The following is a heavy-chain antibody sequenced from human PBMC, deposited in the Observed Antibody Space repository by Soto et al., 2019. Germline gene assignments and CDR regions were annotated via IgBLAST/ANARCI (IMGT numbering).Heavy chain of an antibody. CDR1: GFSFDDYA. CDR3: AKGISALLYTPYAH. V-gene: IGHV3-9*01. Sequence: EVQLVGSGGGLVQPGRSLRLSCAASGFSFDDYAMNWVRQAPGKGLEWVSGISWDSDSIGYADSVKGRFTISRDNANNSLYLQMNSLRAEDTALYYCAKGISALLYTPYAHWGQGTLVTVSS. D-gene: IGHD2-2*01. J-gene: IGHJ4*02. CDR2: ISWDSDSI.